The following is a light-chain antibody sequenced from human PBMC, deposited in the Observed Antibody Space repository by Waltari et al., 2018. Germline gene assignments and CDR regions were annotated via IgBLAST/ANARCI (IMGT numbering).Light chain of an antibody. CDR3: QQYYTIPL. V-gene: IGKV1-NL1*01. J-gene: IGKJ4*01. CDR1: QDIRSS. CDR2: AAS. Sequence: DIQMTQSPSSLSASVGDRVTITCRASQDIRSSIAWYQHKPGKAPRPLVHAASSLANGVPSRFRGSGSGTDYSLTIDSLQTEDFATYFCQQYYTIPLFGGGTKVEIK.